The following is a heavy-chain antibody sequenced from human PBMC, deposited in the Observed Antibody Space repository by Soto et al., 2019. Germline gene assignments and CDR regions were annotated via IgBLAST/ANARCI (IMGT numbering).Heavy chain of an antibody. Sequence: GGSLRLSCAASGFTFDDYAMHWVRQAPGKGLEWVSGISWNSGSIGYADPVKGRFTISRDNAKNSLYLQMNSLRAEDTALYYCARDLYSSSARYFDYWGQGTLVTVSS. V-gene: IGHV3-9*01. J-gene: IGHJ4*02. D-gene: IGHD6-6*01. CDR2: ISWNSGSI. CDR1: GFTFDDYA. CDR3: ARDLYSSSARYFDY.